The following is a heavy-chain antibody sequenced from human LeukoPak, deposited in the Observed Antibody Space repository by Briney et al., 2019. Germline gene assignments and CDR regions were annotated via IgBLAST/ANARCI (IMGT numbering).Heavy chain of an antibody. J-gene: IGHJ5*02. Sequence: GGSLRLSCAASGFTFSSYAMNWVRQAPGRGLEWVSSIAASSGSTYYADSVKGRFTISRDNSKNTLYLQMNSLRAEDTALYYCAKAAYGDYVNWFDPWGQGTLVTVSS. D-gene: IGHD4-17*01. CDR3: AKAAYGDYVNWFDP. CDR1: GFTFSSYA. CDR2: IAASSGST. V-gene: IGHV3-23*01.